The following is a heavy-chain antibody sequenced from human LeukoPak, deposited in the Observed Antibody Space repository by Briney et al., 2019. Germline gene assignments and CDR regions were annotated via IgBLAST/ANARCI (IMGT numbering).Heavy chain of an antibody. CDR1: GFTFSSYG. CDR2: IWYDGSNK. J-gene: IGHJ4*02. V-gene: IGHV3-33*01. Sequence: PRGSLRLSCAAPGFTFSSYGMHWVRQAPGKGLEWVALIWYDGSNKYYADSVKGRFTISRDNSKNTLYLQMNSLRAEDTAVYYCARDPDYDILTGSVGYYFDYWGQGTLVTVSS. D-gene: IGHD3-9*01. CDR3: ARDPDYDILTGSVGYYFDY.